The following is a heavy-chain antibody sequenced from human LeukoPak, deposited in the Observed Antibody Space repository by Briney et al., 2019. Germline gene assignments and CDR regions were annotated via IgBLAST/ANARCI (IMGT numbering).Heavy chain of an antibody. D-gene: IGHD3-22*01. V-gene: IGHV4-4*07. Sequence: SETLSLTCAVYGGSFSGYYWSWVRQPPGKGLGWIGRIYTSGSTNYNPSLKSRVTMSADTSKNQFSLKLSSVTAADTAVYYCSRDPRYDSSGYPTEYFAYWRQGPLATVSS. CDR1: GGSFSGYY. CDR2: IYTSGST. J-gene: IGHJ4*02. CDR3: SRDPRYDSSGYPTEYFAY.